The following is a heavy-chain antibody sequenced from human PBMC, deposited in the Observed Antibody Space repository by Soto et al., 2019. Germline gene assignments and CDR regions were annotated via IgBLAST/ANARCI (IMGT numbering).Heavy chain of an antibody. D-gene: IGHD3-16*01. J-gene: IGHJ4*02. CDR2: ISYDGSNK. CDR1: GFTFSSYG. CDR3: AKVDGGEHHTGGG. Sequence: QVQLVESGGGVVQPGRSLRLSCAASGFTFSSYGMHWVRQAPGKGLEWVAVISYDGSNKYYADSVKGRFTISRDNSKNTLYLQMNSLRAEETAVYYCAKVDGGEHHTGGGWGQGTLVTVSS. V-gene: IGHV3-30*18.